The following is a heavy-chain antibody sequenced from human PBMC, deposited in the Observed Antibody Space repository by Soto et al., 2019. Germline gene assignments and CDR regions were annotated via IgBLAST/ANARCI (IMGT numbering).Heavy chain of an antibody. CDR2: IHGGGGAT. CDR1: GFTFSADA. V-gene: IGHV3-23*01. J-gene: IGHJ2*01. CDR3: AKFKGHPLEYWYFDC. D-gene: IGHD1-1*01. Sequence: EVQLLESGGGLVQPGGSLRLSCAASGFTFSADAMSWVRQAPGKGLEWVSTIHGGGGATHYADSVKGRFTIYRDDSKNTLYVQMNSLRAEDTAVYYCAKFKGHPLEYWYFDCCGRGTLVTVSS.